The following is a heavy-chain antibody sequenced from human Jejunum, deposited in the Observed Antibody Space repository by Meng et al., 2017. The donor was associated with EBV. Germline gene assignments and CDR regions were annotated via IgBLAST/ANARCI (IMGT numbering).Heavy chain of an antibody. J-gene: IGHJ4*02. V-gene: IGHV3-15*01. D-gene: IGHD2-21*01. CDR1: GFTFTNSH. Sequence: VQLVGAGGGLAKPGESLRRSCAASGFTFTNSHMTRVRQAPGKGLEWVGRIKRTTDGGTTDYAAPVKVRFTISRDDSKNTLYLQMNSLKTEDTAVYYWTDVGGDVIWGQGILVTVSS. CDR3: TDVGGDVI. CDR2: IKRTTDGGTT.